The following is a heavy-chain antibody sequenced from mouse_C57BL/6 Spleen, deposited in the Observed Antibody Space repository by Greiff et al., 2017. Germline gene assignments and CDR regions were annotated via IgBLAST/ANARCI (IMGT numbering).Heavy chain of an antibody. V-gene: IGHV1-64*01. CDR1: GYTFTSYW. CDR3: AREDDYSWFAY. CDR2: IHPNSGST. D-gene: IGHD2-4*01. J-gene: IGHJ3*01. Sequence: QVQLQQPGAELVKPGASVKLSCKASGYTFTSYWMHWVKQRPGQGLEWIGMIHPNSGSTNYNEKFKSKATLTVDKSSSTAYMQLSSLTSEDSAVYYCAREDDYSWFAYWGQGTLVTGSA.